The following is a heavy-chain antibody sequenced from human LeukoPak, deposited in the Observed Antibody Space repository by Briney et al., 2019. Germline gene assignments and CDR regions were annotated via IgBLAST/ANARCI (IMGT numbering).Heavy chain of an antibody. CDR3: ARLGEVPAATNWFDP. D-gene: IGHD2-2*01. CDR2: IYYSGST. CDR1: GGSISSSSYY. Sequence: SETLSLTCTVSGGSISSSSYYWGWIRQPPGKGLEWIGSIYYSGSTYYNPSLKSRVTISVDTSKNQFSLKLSSVTAADTAVYYCARLGEVPAATNWFDPWGQGTLVTVSS. J-gene: IGHJ5*02. V-gene: IGHV4-39*01.